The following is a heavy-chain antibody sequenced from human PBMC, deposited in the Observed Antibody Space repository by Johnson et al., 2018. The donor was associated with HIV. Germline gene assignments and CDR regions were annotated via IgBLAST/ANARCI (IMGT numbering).Heavy chain of an antibody. CDR2: INSDGSSR. D-gene: IGHD6-6*01. Sequence: VQLVESGGGVVQPGRSLRLSCAASGFNFSSYWMHWVRQAPGKGLVWVSRINSDGSSRNYADSVKGRFTISRDNAKNTLYLQMNSLRAEDTAVYYCAKSSSSFGAFDIWGQGTMVTASS. J-gene: IGHJ3*02. V-gene: IGHV3-74*02. CDR3: AKSSSSFGAFDI. CDR1: GFNFSSYW.